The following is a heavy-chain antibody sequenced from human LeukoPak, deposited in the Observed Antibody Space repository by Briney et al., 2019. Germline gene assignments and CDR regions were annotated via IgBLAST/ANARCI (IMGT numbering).Heavy chain of an antibody. CDR3: AREGKGYDILTGYYIAQPFDY. D-gene: IGHD3-9*01. V-gene: IGHV4-59*12. CDR2: IYYSGST. CDR1: GGSISSYY. J-gene: IGHJ4*02. Sequence: SETLSLTCTVSGGSISSYYWSWIRQPPGKGLEWIGYIYYSGSTNYNPSLKSRVTISVDTSKNQFSLKLSSVTAADTAVYYCAREGKGYDILTGYYIAQPFDYWGQGTLVTVSS.